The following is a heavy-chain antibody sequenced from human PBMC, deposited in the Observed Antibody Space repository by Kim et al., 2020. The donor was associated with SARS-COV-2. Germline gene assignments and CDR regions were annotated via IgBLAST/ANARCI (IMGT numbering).Heavy chain of an antibody. CDR2: IDAGAGNT. Sequence: ASVKVSCKASRYSFSRYAIHWMRQAPGQRLEWMGWIDAGAGNTKYSQRFQGRVTITRDTSASTVYMEMSSLTSEDTAIYYCARGWSATGIDPWGQGTLVTVSS. CDR1: RYSFSRYA. CDR3: ARGWSATGIDP. V-gene: IGHV1-3*01. D-gene: IGHD2-15*01. J-gene: IGHJ5*02.